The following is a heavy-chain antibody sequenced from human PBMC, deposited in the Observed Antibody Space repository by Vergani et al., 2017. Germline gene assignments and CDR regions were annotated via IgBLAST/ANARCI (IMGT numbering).Heavy chain of an antibody. V-gene: IGHV3-9*01. Sequence: EVQLVESGGGLVQPGRSLRLSCAASGFTFDDYAMHWVRQAPGKGLEWVSGIRWNSGSIGYADSVKGRFTISRDNAKNSLYLQMNSLRAEDTAVYYCAKDRISLSSPYYFDYWGQGTLVTVSS. D-gene: IGHD2-15*01. CDR3: AKDRISLSSPYYFDY. J-gene: IGHJ4*02. CDR1: GFTFDDYA. CDR2: IRWNSGSI.